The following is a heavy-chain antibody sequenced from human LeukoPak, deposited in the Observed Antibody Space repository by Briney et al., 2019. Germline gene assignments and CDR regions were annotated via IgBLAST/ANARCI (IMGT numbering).Heavy chain of an antibody. CDR3: ARRYCSGGSCYAVRY. J-gene: IGHJ4*02. CDR1: GGSFSGYY. Sequence: SSETLSLTCAVYGGSFSGYYWSWIRQPPGKGLEWIGEINHSGSTNYNPSLKSRVTISVDTSKSQFSLKLSSVTAADTAVYYCARRYCSGGSCYAVRYWGQGTLVTVSS. D-gene: IGHD2-15*01. CDR2: INHSGST. V-gene: IGHV4-34*01.